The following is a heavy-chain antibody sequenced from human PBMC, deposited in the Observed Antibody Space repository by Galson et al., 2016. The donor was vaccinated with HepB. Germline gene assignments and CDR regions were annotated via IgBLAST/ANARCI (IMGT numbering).Heavy chain of an antibody. CDR2: LTEDGSDK. CDR1: GFTFSGFW. CDR3: ARGSGYLIDY. Sequence: SLRLSCAASGFTFSGFWMNWVRQAPGKGLVWVAILTEDGSDKHYVDSVKGRFTISRDNAKNSLYLQMDILRGEDTAVYYWARGSGYLIDYWGQGTLVTVSS. V-gene: IGHV3-7*04. D-gene: IGHD5-18*01. J-gene: IGHJ4*02.